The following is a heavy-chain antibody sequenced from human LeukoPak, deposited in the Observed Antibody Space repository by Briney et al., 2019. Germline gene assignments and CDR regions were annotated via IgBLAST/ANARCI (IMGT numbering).Heavy chain of an antibody. V-gene: IGHV3-7*01. CDR3: ARAGYCSGAICYSPHHYYMDV. D-gene: IGHD2-15*01. CDR1: GFTFRSYW. CDR2: IKEDGSVK. J-gene: IGHJ6*03. Sequence: QPGGSLRLSCAASGFTFRSYWMSWVRQAPGKGLEWVASIKEDGSVKYHADSVKGRFTISRDTAKNSLYLQMSSLRAEDTAVYYCARAGYCSGAICYSPHHYYMDVWGKGATVTVSS.